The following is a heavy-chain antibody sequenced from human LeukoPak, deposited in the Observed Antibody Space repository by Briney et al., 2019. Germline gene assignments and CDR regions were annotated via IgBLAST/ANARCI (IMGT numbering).Heavy chain of an antibody. Sequence: GGSLRLSCAASGFTFDDYAMHWVRQAPGKGLEWVSGISWNSGSIGYADSVKGRFTISRDNAKNSLYLQMNSLRAEDTAVYYCARERRETYYDSSGYFDYWGPGTLVTASS. J-gene: IGHJ4*02. CDR2: ISWNSGSI. V-gene: IGHV3-9*01. D-gene: IGHD3-22*01. CDR1: GFTFDDYA. CDR3: ARERRETYYDSSGYFDY.